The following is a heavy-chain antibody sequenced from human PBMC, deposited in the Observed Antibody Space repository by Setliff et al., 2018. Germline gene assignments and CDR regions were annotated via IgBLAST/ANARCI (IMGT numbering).Heavy chain of an antibody. D-gene: IGHD6-19*01. J-gene: IGHJ4*02. CDR3: TRASSIAVAGSSI. Sequence: GGSLRLSCAASGFTFSSYAMSWVRQTPGKGLEWVSAITTSGGSTYYADSVKGRFTISRDDSKSIAYLQMNSLKTEDTAVYYCTRASSIAVAGSSIWGQGTLVTVSS. CDR1: GFTFSSYA. V-gene: IGHV3-23*01. CDR2: ITTSGGST.